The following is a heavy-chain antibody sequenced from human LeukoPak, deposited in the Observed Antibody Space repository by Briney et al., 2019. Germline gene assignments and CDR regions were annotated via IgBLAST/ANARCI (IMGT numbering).Heavy chain of an antibody. CDR2: VKSKTEGGTT. CDR1: GFSFTNSC. Sequence: GGSLRLSCVVSGFSFTNSCMSWVRQAPGKGLEWIGRVKSKTEGGTTDYAAPVKGRFTISRDDSNNTLYLQMNSLKTEDTAVYYCNSLPYDSSTFFTDKWGQGTLVTVSS. J-gene: IGHJ4*02. CDR3: NSLPYDSSTFFTDK. V-gene: IGHV3-15*01. D-gene: IGHD3-22*01.